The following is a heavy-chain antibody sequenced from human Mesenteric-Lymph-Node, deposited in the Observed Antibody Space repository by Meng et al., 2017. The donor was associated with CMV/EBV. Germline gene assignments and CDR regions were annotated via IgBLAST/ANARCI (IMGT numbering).Heavy chain of an antibody. CDR2: LNPNTGNT. CDR1: GYTFTSYD. D-gene: IGHD3-3*01. J-gene: IGHJ4*02. V-gene: IGHV1-8*03. Sequence: ASVKVSCKAPGYTFTSYDINWVRQATGQGLEWMGWLNPNTGNTGYAQKFQGRVTFTRITSISTAYMEVSSLRSEDTAVYYCARGSGSQYYFDYWGQGTLVTVSS. CDR3: ARGSGSQYYFDY.